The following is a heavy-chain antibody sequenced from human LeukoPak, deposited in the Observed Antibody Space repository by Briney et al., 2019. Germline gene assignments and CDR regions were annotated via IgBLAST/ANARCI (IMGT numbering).Heavy chain of an antibody. V-gene: IGHV4-39*01. Sequence: SETLSLTCTVSGGSISSYHWGWIRQPPGKGLEWIGSIYYSGRTSYNPSVKSRVTISVDTPKNQFSLNLSSVTAADTAVYYCARRYTGTATYYYYYDYMDVWGKGTTVIISS. J-gene: IGHJ6*03. CDR3: ARRYTGTATYYYYYDYMDV. CDR2: IYYSGRT. D-gene: IGHD1-14*01. CDR1: GGSISSYH.